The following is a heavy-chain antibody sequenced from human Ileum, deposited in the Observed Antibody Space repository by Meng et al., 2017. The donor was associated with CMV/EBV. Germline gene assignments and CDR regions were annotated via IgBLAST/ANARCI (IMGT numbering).Heavy chain of an antibody. CDR1: GFTFSAFA. Sequence: GGSLRLSCAASGFTFSAFAMGWVRQAPGKGREGVSSVYYGGATYYADSVKGRFTISRDTAMDTLYLQLNDRRVEDTAAYYCAKGINSGSRDNAFDILGQGTMVTVSS. CDR2: YYGGAT. D-gene: IGHD3-22*01. J-gene: IGHJ3*02. CDR3: AKGINSGSRDNAFDI. V-gene: IGHV3-23*01.